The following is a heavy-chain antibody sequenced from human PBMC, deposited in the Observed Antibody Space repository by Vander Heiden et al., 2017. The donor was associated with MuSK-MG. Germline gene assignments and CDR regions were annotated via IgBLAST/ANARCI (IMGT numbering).Heavy chain of an antibody. CDR1: GYRFSTNW. Sequence: EVQLVQSGAEVKKPGESLKISCKGSGYRFSTNWIGWVRQMPGKGLEWMGIIYPGDSDTRYRPAVQGQVTISADKSISRAYLQWRRLKASDTAMYYFTLGSNIRGSSFDYWGQGTLVTVSS. J-gene: IGHJ4*02. CDR2: IYPGDSDT. V-gene: IGHV5-51*01. D-gene: IGHD3-16*01. CDR3: TLGSNIRGSSFDY.